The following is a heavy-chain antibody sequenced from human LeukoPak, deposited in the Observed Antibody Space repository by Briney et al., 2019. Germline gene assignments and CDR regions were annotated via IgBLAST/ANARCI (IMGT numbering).Heavy chain of an antibody. Sequence: GGSLRLSCAASGFTLSSYAMSWVRQAPGKGLEWVSGISGRGDRSYYANSVEGRFTMSRDNFKNTLYLQMNSLRVGDTAIYYCAKVLDDYVWGSYRYPENWFDPWGQGTLVTVSS. J-gene: IGHJ5*02. D-gene: IGHD3-16*02. CDR2: ISGRGDRS. CDR1: GFTLSSYA. CDR3: AKVLDDYVWGSYRYPENWFDP. V-gene: IGHV3-23*01.